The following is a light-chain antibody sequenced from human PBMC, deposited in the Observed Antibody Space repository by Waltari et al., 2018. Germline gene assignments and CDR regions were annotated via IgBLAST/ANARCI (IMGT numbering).Light chain of an antibody. V-gene: IGKV3-15*01. CDR2: GAS. CDR3: QQYNNWPPWT. Sequence: EVVMTQSPATLSLSPGERVTLSCRASQNINNNLAWYQQKPGQAPRLLIYGASTRAAGIPARFSGSGSGTEVTLTISSLQSEDFAVYYCQQYNNWPPWTFGQGTKVEIK. J-gene: IGKJ1*01. CDR1: QNINNN.